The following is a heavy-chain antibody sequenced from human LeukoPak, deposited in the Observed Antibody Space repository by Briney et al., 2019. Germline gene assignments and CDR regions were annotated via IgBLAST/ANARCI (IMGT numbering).Heavy chain of an antibody. CDR2: IYYRGST. CDR1: GGSISSGDYY. CDR3: ARGGAARPAGFDY. Sequence: SETLSLTCTVSGGSISSGDYYWSWIRQPPGKGLEWIGYIYYRGSTYYNPSLKSRVTISVDTSKNQFSLKLSSVTAADTAVYYCARGGAARPAGFDYWGQGTLVTVSS. J-gene: IGHJ4*02. V-gene: IGHV4-30-4*08. D-gene: IGHD6-6*01.